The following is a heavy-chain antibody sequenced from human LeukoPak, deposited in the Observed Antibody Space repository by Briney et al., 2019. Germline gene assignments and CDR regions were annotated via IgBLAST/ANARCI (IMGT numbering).Heavy chain of an antibody. CDR1: GFPFRNYG. CDR3: VRDDTESYCFDY. V-gene: IGHV3-64*01. J-gene: IGHJ4*02. Sequence: GGSLRLSCAASGFPFRNYGMHWVRQAPGKGLEYVSAISSNGGSTYYANSVKGRFTISRDNSKNTLYLQMGSLRAEDMAVYFSVRDDTESYCFDYWGQGTLVTVSS. D-gene: IGHD1-26*01. CDR2: ISSNGGST.